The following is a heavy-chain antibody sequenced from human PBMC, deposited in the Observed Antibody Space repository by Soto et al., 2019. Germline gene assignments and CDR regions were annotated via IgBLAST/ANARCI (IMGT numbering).Heavy chain of an antibody. J-gene: IGHJ4*02. V-gene: IGHV3-11*01. CDR3: ARERVMGGYDFPLDY. CDR2: ISSSGSTI. Sequence: PGGSLRLSCAASGFTFSDYYMSWIRRAPGKGLEWVSYISSSGSTIYYADSVKGRFTISRDNAKNSLYLQMNSLRAEYTAVYYCARERVMGGYDFPLDYWGQGTLVTVSS. CDR1: GFTFSDYY. D-gene: IGHD5-12*01.